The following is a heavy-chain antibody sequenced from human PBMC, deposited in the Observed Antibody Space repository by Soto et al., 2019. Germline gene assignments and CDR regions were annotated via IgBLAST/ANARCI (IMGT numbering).Heavy chain of an antibody. D-gene: IGHD2-2*01. CDR3: ARQYCISTSCYVYYHYYGMDV. CDR1: GYSFTSYW. V-gene: IGHV5-51*01. Sequence: GESLKISCKGSGYSFTSYWIGWVRQMPGKGLEWMGIIYPGDSDTRYSPSFQGQVTISADKSISTAYLQWSSLKASDTAMYYCARQYCISTSCYVYYHYYGMDVWGQGTTVTVSS. CDR2: IYPGDSDT. J-gene: IGHJ6*02.